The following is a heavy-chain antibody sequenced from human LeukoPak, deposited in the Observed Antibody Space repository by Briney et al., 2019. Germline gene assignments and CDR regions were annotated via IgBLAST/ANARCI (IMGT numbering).Heavy chain of an antibody. D-gene: IGHD1-14*01. CDR1: GFTFSSYG. CDR2: ISPSGGGT. V-gene: IGHV3-23*01. J-gene: IGHJ3*02. CDR3: ANLEPVPGGGAFDI. Sequence: PGGSLRLSCAASGFTFSSYGMNWVRQAPGKGLEWISGISPSGGGTYYADFVKGRFTISRDNSKNTLYMQMNSLSVEDTAVYYCANLEPVPGGGAFDIWGQGTMVTVSS.